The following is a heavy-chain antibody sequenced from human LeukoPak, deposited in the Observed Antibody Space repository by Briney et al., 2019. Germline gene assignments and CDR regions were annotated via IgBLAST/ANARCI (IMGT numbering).Heavy chain of an antibody. Sequence: ASVKVSCKVSGYTLTELSMHWVRQAPGKGLEWMGGFDPEDGETIYAQKFQGRVTMTEDTSTDTAYMELSSLRSEDTAVYYCARAMWSSSWYSDAFDIWGQGTMVTVSS. CDR2: FDPEDGET. CDR3: ARAMWSSSWYSDAFDI. CDR1: GYTLTELS. D-gene: IGHD6-13*01. J-gene: IGHJ3*02. V-gene: IGHV1-24*01.